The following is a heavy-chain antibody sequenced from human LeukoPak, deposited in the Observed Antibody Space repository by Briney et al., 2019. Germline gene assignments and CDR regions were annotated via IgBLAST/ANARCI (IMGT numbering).Heavy chain of an antibody. Sequence: SETLSLTCTVSGGSISRSVYYWGWIRQPPGKGLEWIGSIYYSGSTYYNPSLKSRVTISIDKSKNQFSLKLSSVTAADTAVYYCAREIFGIAADVFDPWGQGTLVTVSS. CDR2: IYYSGST. J-gene: IGHJ5*02. CDR1: GGSISRSVYY. CDR3: AREIFGIAADVFDP. D-gene: IGHD6-13*01. V-gene: IGHV4-39*07.